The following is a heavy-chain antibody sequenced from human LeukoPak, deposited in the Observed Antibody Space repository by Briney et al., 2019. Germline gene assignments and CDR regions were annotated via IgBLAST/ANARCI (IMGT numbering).Heavy chain of an antibody. V-gene: IGHV1-69*05. J-gene: IGHJ3*02. Sequence: SVKVSCKASGGTFSSYAISWVRQAPGQGLEWMGRIIPIFGTANYAQKFQGRVTITTDESTSTAYMELSSLRSEDTAVYYCAREGTPFDAFDIWGQGTMVTVSS. CDR3: AREGTPFDAFDI. CDR1: GGTFSSYA. CDR2: IIPIFGTA. D-gene: IGHD3-10*01.